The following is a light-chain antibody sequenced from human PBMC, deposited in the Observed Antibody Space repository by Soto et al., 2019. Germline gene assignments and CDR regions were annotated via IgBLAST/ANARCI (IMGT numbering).Light chain of an antibody. V-gene: IGKV3-15*01. Sequence: EIVMTQSPATLSVSPGERATLSCRASQSVSSNVAWYQQKPGQAPRLLIYGASTRATGIPARFSGSGSGTEFTLTISSLQSEDFAVYYCQQYNKGRTFGQGTKVEIK. CDR2: GAS. J-gene: IGKJ1*01. CDR1: QSVSSN. CDR3: QQYNKGRT.